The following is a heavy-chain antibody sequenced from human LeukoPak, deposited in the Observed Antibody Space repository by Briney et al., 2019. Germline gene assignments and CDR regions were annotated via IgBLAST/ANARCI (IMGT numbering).Heavy chain of an antibody. D-gene: IGHD3-9*01. CDR3: AREAYDILTGYRSYWYFDL. J-gene: IGHJ2*01. CDR2: ISSSSLYT. CDR1: GFTFSDYY. V-gene: IGHV3-11*05. Sequence: GGSLRLSCAASGFTFSDYYMSWIRQAPGKGLEWVSYISSSSLYTNYADSVKGRFTISRGNAKNSLYLQMNSLRAEDTAVYYCAREAYDILTGYRSYWYFDLWGRGTLVTVSS.